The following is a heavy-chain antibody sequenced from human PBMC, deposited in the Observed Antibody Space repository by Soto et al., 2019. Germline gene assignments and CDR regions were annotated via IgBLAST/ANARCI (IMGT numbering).Heavy chain of an antibody. V-gene: IGHV4-31*03. CDR1: GGSISSGGYY. CDR3: ARGGRRSPGMDV. J-gene: IGHJ6*02. CDR2: IYYSGST. Sequence: SETLSLTCTVSGGSISSGGYYWSWIRQHPGMGLEWIGYIYYSGSTYYDPSLKSRVTISVDTSKNQFSLKLSSVTAADTAVYYCARGGRRSPGMDVWGQVTTVTVSS.